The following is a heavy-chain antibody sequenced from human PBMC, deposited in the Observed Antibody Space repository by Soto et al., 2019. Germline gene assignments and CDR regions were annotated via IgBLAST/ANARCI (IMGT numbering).Heavy chain of an antibody. Sequence: EASVKVSCKASGYTFTSYAMHWVRQAPGKGLEWMGGFDPEDGETIYAQKFQGRVTMTEDTSTDTAYMELSSLRSEDTAVYYCATLVVGATCYFDYWGQGTLVTAPQ. CDR2: FDPEDGET. J-gene: IGHJ4*02. CDR1: GYTFTSYA. D-gene: IGHD1-26*01. CDR3: ATLVVGATCYFDY. V-gene: IGHV1-24*01.